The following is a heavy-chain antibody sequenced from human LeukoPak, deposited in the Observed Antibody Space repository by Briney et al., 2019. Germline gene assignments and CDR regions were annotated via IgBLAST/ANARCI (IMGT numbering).Heavy chain of an antibody. D-gene: IGHD3-22*01. Sequence: PGGSLRLSCAASGFTFSGYWMHWVRQAPGKGLVWVSRINTDGSSTSYADSVKGRFTISRDNAKNTLYLQMNSLRAEDTAVYYCARFDYYYDSSGYPESPFDIWGQGTMVTVSS. CDR3: ARFDYYYDSSGYPESPFDI. J-gene: IGHJ3*02. CDR2: INTDGSST. CDR1: GFTFSGYW. V-gene: IGHV3-74*01.